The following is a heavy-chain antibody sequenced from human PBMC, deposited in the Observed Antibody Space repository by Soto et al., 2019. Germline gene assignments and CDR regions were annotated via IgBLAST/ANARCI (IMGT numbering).Heavy chain of an antibody. CDR3: AKSRSAVAAYWYFDI. D-gene: IGHD6-19*01. CDR2: ISGSAAGT. Sequence: EEQLLESGGGLVQPGGSLRLSCTASGFTFSNYALNRVRQVPGKGLEWVSGISGSAAGTYYTDSVQGRFTISRDNSKNTLYLQMNSLRAEDTALYYCAKSRSAVAAYWYFDIWGRGTLVTVSS. V-gene: IGHV3-23*01. CDR1: GFTFSNYA. J-gene: IGHJ2*01.